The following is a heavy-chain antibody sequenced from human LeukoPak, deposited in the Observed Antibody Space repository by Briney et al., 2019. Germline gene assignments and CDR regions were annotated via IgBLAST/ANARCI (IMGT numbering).Heavy chain of an antibody. J-gene: IGHJ3*02. CDR1: GGTFSSYA. D-gene: IGHD6-6*01. V-gene: IGHV1-69*13. CDR2: IIPIFGTA. CDR3: ARVAEPSIAAPLDAFDI. Sequence: SVKVSCKASGGTFSSYAISWVRQAPGQGLEWMGGIIPIFGTANYAQKFQGRVTITADESTSTAYMELSSLRSEDTAVYYCARVAEPSIAAPLDAFDIWGQGTMVTVSS.